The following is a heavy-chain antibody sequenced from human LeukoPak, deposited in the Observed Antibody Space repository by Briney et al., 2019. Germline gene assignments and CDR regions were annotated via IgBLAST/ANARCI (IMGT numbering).Heavy chain of an antibody. Sequence: PSETLSLTCTVSGGSISRYYWSWIRQPPGKGLEWIGDIYYTGSTNYNPSLKSRVTISVDTSKNQFSLKVTSVTAADTAVYYCARLLNWFDPWGQGTLVTVSS. CDR3: ARLLNWFDP. CDR2: IYYTGST. CDR1: GGSISRYY. V-gene: IGHV4-59*01. J-gene: IGHJ5*02.